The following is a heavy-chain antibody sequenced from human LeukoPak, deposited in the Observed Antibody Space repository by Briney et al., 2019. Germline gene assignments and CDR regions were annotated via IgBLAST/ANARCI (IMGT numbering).Heavy chain of an antibody. CDR2: INYSGST. CDR1: GGSISNYY. V-gene: IGHV4-59*08. D-gene: IGHD2-2*01. Sequence: SETLSLTCTVSGGSISNYYWSWIRQPPGKGLEWIGYINYSGSTTYNPSLKSRVTISVDTSKKQFSLKLTSATAADTAVYYCARQAAANSIDYWGQGTVVTVSS. J-gene: IGHJ4*02. CDR3: ARQAAANSIDY.